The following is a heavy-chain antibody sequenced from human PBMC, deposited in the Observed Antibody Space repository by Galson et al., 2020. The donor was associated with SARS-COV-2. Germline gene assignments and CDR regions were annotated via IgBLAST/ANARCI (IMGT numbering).Heavy chain of an antibody. CDR1: GFTFGDYA. CDR2: IRSKAYGGTT. Sequence: SLKISCTASGFTFGDYAMSWFRQAPGKGLEWVGFIRSKAYGGTTEYAASVKGRFTISRDDSKSIAYLQMNSLKTEDTAVYYCTRVGETTVTTGWFDPWGQGTLVTVSS. CDR3: TRVGETTVTTGWFDP. J-gene: IGHJ5*02. V-gene: IGHV3-49*03. D-gene: IGHD4-17*01.